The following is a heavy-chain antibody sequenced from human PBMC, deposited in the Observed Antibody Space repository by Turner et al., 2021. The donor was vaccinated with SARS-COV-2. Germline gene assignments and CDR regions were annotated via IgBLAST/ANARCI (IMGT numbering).Heavy chain of an antibody. Sequence: DVQLVESGGGLIQPGGSPRLPCAASGVTVSCNYMSWVRQAPGKGLEWVSVIYSGGSTFYSDSGKGRFTISRDNSKNTLYLQRNSLRAEDTAVYYCARGGHYYYGLDVWGQGTTVTVSS. CDR3: ARGGHYYYGLDV. V-gene: IGHV3-53*01. D-gene: IGHD3-10*01. J-gene: IGHJ6*02. CDR1: GVTVSCNY. CDR2: IYSGGST.